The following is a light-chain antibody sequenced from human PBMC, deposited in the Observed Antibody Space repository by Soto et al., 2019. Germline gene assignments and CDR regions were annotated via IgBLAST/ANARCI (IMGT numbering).Light chain of an antibody. CDR2: GAS. CDR3: QQRRTWPVT. CDR1: QSVTTS. J-gene: IGKJ5*01. Sequence: EIVLTQSPATLSLSPGERATLSCRASQSVTTSLAWYQHKPGQAPRLLIYGASNGATGIPARFSPSGSGTDFTLTISSLEPEDFAVYYCQQRRTWPVTFGQGTRLEI. V-gene: IGKV3-11*01.